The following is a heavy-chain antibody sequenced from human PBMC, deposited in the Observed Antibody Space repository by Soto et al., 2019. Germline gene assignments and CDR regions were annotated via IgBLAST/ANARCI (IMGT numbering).Heavy chain of an antibody. V-gene: IGHV3-21*01. D-gene: IGHD3-16*02. CDR2: ISGSGNYV. CDR1: GFTFSSYS. CDR3: ARDLHRGMDV. J-gene: IGHJ6*02. Sequence: EVQLVESGGGLVKPGGSLRLSCAASGFTFSSYSFNWVRQAPGKGLEWVSSISGSGNYVFYADSAKGRFTISRDNAKNSLYLQMNSLRAEDTAVYYCARDLHRGMDVWGQGTTVTVSS.